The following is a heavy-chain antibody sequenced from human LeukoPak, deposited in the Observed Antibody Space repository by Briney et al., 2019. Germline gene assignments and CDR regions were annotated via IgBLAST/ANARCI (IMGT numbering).Heavy chain of an antibody. CDR3: ARGPRWLQLSYFDY. J-gene: IGHJ4*02. D-gene: IGHD5-12*01. CDR1: GGSISSYY. V-gene: IGHV4-4*07. CDR2: IYTSGST. Sequence: PSETLSLTCTVSGGSISSYYWSWVRQPAGKVLGWNGRIYTSGSTNYNPSLKSRVTMSVDTSKNQFSLKLSSVTAADTAVYYCARGPRWLQLSYFDYWGQGTLVTVSS.